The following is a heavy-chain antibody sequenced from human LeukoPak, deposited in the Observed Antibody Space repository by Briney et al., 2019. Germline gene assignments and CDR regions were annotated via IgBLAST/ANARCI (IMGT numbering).Heavy chain of an antibody. CDR3: ARDLVSGSSWFDP. Sequence: PSQTLSLTCTVSGCSISSGDYYWSWIRQPPGKGLEWIGYIYYSGSTNYNPSLKSRVTISVDTSKNQFSLKLSSVTAADTAVYYCARDLVSGSSWFDPWGQGTLVTVSS. CDR2: IYYSGST. CDR1: GCSISSGDYY. J-gene: IGHJ5*02. D-gene: IGHD3-10*01. V-gene: IGHV4-61*08.